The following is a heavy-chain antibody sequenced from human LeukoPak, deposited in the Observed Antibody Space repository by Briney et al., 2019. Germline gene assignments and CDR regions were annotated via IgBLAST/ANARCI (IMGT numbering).Heavy chain of an antibody. CDR3: ARHERRSVSSFDY. CDR2: IYYSGST. CDR1: GGSISSYY. D-gene: IGHD3-10*01. V-gene: IGHV4-59*08. Sequence: SETLSLTCTVSGGSISSYYWGWIRHPPGKGLVWIEYIYYSGSTNYNLSLKSRVTISVDTSKNQFSLKLSSVTAADTAVYSCARHERRSVSSFDYWGQGTLVTVSS. J-gene: IGHJ4*02.